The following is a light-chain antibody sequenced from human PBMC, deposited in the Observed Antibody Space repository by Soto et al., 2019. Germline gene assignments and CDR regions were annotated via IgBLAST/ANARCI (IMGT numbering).Light chain of an antibody. Sequence: EIVLTQSPATLSSSPGEIATLSFSASQSVSSSYLAWYQQKPGQAPSLLIYGAFTRATGIPARFSGTGSGTEFTLTISSLQSEDFALYYCQQYSDWPLTFGQGTKVDIK. CDR1: QSVSSSY. CDR3: QQYSDWPLT. V-gene: IGKV3-15*01. J-gene: IGKJ1*01. CDR2: GAF.